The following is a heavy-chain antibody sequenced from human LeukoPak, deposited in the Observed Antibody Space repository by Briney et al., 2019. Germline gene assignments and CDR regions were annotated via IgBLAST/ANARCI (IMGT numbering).Heavy chain of an antibody. CDR1: GGTFSSYA. D-gene: IGHD7-27*01. CDR3: ARGGAITGEVDY. Sequence: GASVKVSCKASGGTFSSYAISWVRQAPGQGLEWKGGIIPIFGTANYAQKFQGRVTITTDESTSTAYMELSSLRSEDTAVYYCARGGAITGEVDYWGQGTLVTVSS. CDR2: IIPIFGTA. V-gene: IGHV1-69*05. J-gene: IGHJ4*02.